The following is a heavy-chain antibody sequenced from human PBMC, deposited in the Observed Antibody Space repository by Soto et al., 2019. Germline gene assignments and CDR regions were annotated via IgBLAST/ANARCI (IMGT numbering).Heavy chain of an antibody. CDR2: ISGSGGST. V-gene: IGHV3-23*01. J-gene: IGHJ4*02. Sequence: GGSLRLSCAASGFTFSSFAMSWVRQAPGKGLEWVSAISGSGGSTYYADYVKGRFTISRDNSKNTLYLQMNSLRAEDTAVYYCAKVLGYDSSGYYYPPAYWGQGTLVTVSS. D-gene: IGHD3-22*01. CDR1: GFTFSSFA. CDR3: AKVLGYDSSGYYYPPAY.